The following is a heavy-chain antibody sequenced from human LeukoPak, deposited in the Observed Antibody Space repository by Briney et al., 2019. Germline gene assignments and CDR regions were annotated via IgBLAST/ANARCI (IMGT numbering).Heavy chain of an antibody. Sequence: GESLKISCKGSGYSFTSYWIGWVRQMPGKGLEWMGIIYPGDSDTRYSPSFQGQVTISADKSISTAYLQWSSLKASDTAMYYCARLLQMPCGGDCYNNWFDPWGQGTLVTVSP. CDR3: ARLLQMPCGGDCYNNWFDP. CDR1: GYSFTSYW. V-gene: IGHV5-51*01. CDR2: IYPGDSDT. D-gene: IGHD2-21*02. J-gene: IGHJ5*02.